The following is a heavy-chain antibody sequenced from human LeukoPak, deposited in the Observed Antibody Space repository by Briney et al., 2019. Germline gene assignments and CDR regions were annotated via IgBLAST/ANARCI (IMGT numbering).Heavy chain of an antibody. J-gene: IGHJ5*02. D-gene: IGHD6-19*01. CDR1: GYTLTELS. CDR3: AMPAGYSSGWYSNWFDP. V-gene: IGHV1-24*01. Sequence: ASVKVSCKVSGYTLTELSMHWVRQAPGKGLEWMGGFDPEDGETIYAQKFQGRVTMTEDTPTDTAYMELSSLRSEDTAVYYCAMPAGYSSGWYSNWFDPWGQGTLVTVSS. CDR2: FDPEDGET.